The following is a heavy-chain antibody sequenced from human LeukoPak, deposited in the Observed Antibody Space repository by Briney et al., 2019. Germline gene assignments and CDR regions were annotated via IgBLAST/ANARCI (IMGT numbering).Heavy chain of an antibody. CDR3: ASSGNSGH. CDR2: ISYSGSTI. J-gene: IGHJ4*02. V-gene: IGHV3-48*01. CDR1: GFTFSSYS. Sequence: SGGSLRLSCAASGFTFSSYSMNWVRQAPGKGLEWVSYISYSGSTIYYADSVKGRFTISRDNGKNSLYLQMNSLRAEDTAVYYCASSGNSGHWGQGTLVTVSS. D-gene: IGHD5-12*01.